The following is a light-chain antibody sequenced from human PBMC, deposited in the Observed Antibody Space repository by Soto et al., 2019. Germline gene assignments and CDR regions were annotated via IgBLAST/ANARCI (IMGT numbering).Light chain of an antibody. J-gene: IGKJ5*01. CDR1: QSVSSTY. CDR3: QQCGSSPPVT. V-gene: IGKV3-20*01. Sequence: EIVLTQSPGTLSLSPGERATLSCRASQSVSSTYLAWYQQRPGQAPRLLIYGASGRATGIPDMFSGSGSGTGFTLTISGLEPEDFAVDYCQQCGSSPPVTFGQGTRLEIK. CDR2: GAS.